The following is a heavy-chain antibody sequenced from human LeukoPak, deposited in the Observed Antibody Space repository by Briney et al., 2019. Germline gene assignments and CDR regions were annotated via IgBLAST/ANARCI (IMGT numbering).Heavy chain of an antibody. CDR1: GYTFTTYG. CDR3: ARAIRGYYDSSGYQDY. CDR2: ISAYIGNT. Sequence: VASVTVSCKASGYTFTTYGITWVRQAPGQGLEWMGWISAYIGNTKYAQKLQGRVTLTTDTSTSTAYMELRSLRSDDTAVYYCARAIRGYYDSSGYQDYWGQGTLSPSPQ. D-gene: IGHD3-22*01. J-gene: IGHJ4*02. V-gene: IGHV1-18*01.